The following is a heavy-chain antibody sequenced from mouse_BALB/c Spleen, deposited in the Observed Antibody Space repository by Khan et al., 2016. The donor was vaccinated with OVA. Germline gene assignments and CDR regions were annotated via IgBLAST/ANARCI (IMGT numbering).Heavy chain of an antibody. J-gene: IGHJ1*01. V-gene: IGHV9-1*02. D-gene: IGHD2-3*01. CDR1: GYTFTNYG. CDR2: INTYTGEP. CDR3: ARIYSYWYTDV. Sequence: QIQLVQSGPELKKPGETVKISCKASGYTFTNYGMNWVKQAPGKGLKWMGWINTYTGEPTYAADFKGRFVFSLETSASTASLQISNLKHEDMTTYFCARIYSYWYTDVWGAGTTVTVSS.